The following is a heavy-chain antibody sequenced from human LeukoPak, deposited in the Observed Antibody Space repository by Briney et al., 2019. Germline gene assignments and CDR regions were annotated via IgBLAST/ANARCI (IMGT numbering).Heavy chain of an antibody. CDR2: ISGSSSYI. CDR3: ARGQSYGWFDP. J-gene: IGHJ5*02. V-gene: IGHV3-21*01. D-gene: IGHD5-18*01. CDR1: GFTFSSYW. Sequence: GGSLRLSCAASGFTFSSYWMSWVRQAPGKGLEWVSSISGSSSYIYYADSVKGRFTISRDSAQNSLYLQMNSLRAEDTAVYYCARGQSYGWFDPWGQGTLVTVSS.